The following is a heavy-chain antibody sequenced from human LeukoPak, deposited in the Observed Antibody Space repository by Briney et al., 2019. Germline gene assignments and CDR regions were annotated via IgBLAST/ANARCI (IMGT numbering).Heavy chain of an antibody. J-gene: IGHJ4*02. CDR3: ARDGGYGDYATDY. CDR2: IPYDGGNK. V-gene: IGHV3-30*12. Sequence: GGSLRLSCAASGFTFSSYGMHWVRQAPGKGLEWVAFIPYDGGNKYYADSVKGRFTISRDSSKNSLYLQMNSLRAEDTAVYYCARDGGYGDYATDYWGQGTLVTVSS. CDR1: GFTFSSYG. D-gene: IGHD4-17*01.